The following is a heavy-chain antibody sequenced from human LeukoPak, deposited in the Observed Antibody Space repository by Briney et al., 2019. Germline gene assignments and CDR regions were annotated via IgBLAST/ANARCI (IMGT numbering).Heavy chain of an antibody. CDR3: ARDDDYFGSGSYSPFDN. D-gene: IGHD3-10*01. Sequence: PGGSLRLSCAASGFTFSSYSMNWVRQAPGKGLEWVSSISSSSSYIYYADSVKGRFTISRDNAQKSLYLQMNSLRDEDTAVYYCARDDDYFGSGSYSPFDNWGQGTLVTVSS. CDR1: GFTFSSYS. V-gene: IGHV3-21*01. J-gene: IGHJ4*02. CDR2: ISSSSSYI.